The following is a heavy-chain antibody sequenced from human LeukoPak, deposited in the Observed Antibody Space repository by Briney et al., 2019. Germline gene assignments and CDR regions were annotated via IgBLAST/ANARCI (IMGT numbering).Heavy chain of an antibody. CDR1: GYTFSSYG. J-gene: IGHJ4*02. CDR2: ISAYNGNT. V-gene: IGHV1-18*01. Sequence: GASVKVSCKASGYTFSSYGISWVRQAPGQGLEWMGWISAYNGNTKYAQKLQGRVTMTRDTSISTAFMELSRLRSDDTAVYYCARKEGDYWGQGTLVTVSS. CDR3: ARKEGDY.